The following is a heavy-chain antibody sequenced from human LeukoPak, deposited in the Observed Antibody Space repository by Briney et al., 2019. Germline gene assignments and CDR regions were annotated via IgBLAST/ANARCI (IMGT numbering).Heavy chain of an antibody. J-gene: IGHJ5*02. D-gene: IGHD3-10*01. Sequence: SETLSLTCAVYGVSFSGYYWSWLRQPPGKGLEWIGEINHSGSTNYNPSLKSRVTISVDTSKNQFSLKLSSVPAADTAVYYCARGSRIRVRGVSNWFDPWGQGTLVTVSS. CDR2: INHSGST. CDR1: GVSFSGYY. CDR3: ARGSRIRVRGVSNWFDP. V-gene: IGHV4-34*01.